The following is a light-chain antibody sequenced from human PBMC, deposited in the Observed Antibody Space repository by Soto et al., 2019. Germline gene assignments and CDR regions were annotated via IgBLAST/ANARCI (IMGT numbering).Light chain of an antibody. CDR3: QQNYRTPT. V-gene: IGKV1-39*01. Sequence: IPMTQSPSSLSASVGDRVTITCRASQSIDTYLNWYQQRPGKAPNLLIYSTSTLQSGVPSRFSGSGSGTDFTLTISSLQPEDVATYYCQQNYRTPTFGQGTKV. CDR1: QSIDTY. CDR2: STS. J-gene: IGKJ1*01.